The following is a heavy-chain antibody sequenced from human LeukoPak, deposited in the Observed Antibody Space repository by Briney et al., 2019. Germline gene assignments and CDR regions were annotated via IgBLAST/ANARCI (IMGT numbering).Heavy chain of an antibody. CDR3: AKAFRSTWYQGGYFDY. J-gene: IGHJ4*02. V-gene: IGHV3-43D*03. CDR1: EYSFTSYW. D-gene: IGHD2-2*01. CDR2: ISWDGGGT. Sequence: GESLKISCKGSEYSFTSYWIGWVRQVPGKSLEWVSLISWDGGGTYYADSVKGRFTISRDNSKNSLYLQMNSLRPEDTALYYCAKAFRSTWYQGGYFDYWGQGTLVSVSS.